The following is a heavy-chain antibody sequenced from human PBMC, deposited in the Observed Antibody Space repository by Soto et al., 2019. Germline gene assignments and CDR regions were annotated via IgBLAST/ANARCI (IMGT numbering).Heavy chain of an antibody. CDR2: ISGSGSST. CDR3: AADRS. J-gene: IGHJ5*02. V-gene: IGHV3-23*01. Sequence: GGSLRLSCAASGLNFTNYAMSWVRQAPGKGLEWVSTISGSGSSTYDADSVKGRFTISRDNSKNTVYLQMNSLRTDDTAVYYCAADRSWGQGTLVTVS. CDR1: GLNFTNYA.